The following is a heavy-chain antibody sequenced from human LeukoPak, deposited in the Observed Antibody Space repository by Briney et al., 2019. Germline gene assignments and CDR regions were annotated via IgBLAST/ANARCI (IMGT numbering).Heavy chain of an antibody. Sequence: SVKVSCKASGDTFIRNAMTWVRQAPGQGLEWMGRITPIFGTAIYAQRFQGRATITADTSTSTAYMELRSLRLEDTAFYFCARDHSPEKSYYMDVWGEGTTVTVAS. J-gene: IGHJ6*03. V-gene: IGHV1-69*06. CDR1: GDTFIRNA. CDR3: ARDHSPEKSYYMDV. CDR2: ITPIFGTA.